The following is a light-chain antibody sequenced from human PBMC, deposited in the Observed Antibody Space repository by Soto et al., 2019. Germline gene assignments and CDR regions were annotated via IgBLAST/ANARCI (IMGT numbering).Light chain of an antibody. CDR1: QSILYSSNNKNL. CDR3: QQYYSPPRYT. J-gene: IGKJ2*01. V-gene: IGKV4-1*01. Sequence: DIVMTQSPEYLAVSLGERATINCRSSQSILYSSNNKNLIAWYQQKPGQPPKLLIYWASTRQSGVPDRFSGSGSGRDSTLTISSLQAEDVAVYYCQQYYSPPRYTFGQGTRLGIK. CDR2: WAS.